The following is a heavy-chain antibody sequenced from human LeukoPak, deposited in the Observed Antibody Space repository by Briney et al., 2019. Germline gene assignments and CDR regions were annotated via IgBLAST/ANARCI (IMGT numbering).Heavy chain of an antibody. CDR1: GFTFSSYA. CDR3: AKVTLPRDSSGQGFDP. J-gene: IGHJ5*02. CDR2: ISGSGGST. Sequence: QPGGSLRLSCAASGFTFSSYAMSWVRQAPGKGLEWVSAISGSGGSTYYADSVKGRFTISRGNSKNTLYLQMNSLRAEDTAVYYCAKVTLPRDSSGQGFDPWGQGTLVTVSS. V-gene: IGHV3-23*01. D-gene: IGHD3-22*01.